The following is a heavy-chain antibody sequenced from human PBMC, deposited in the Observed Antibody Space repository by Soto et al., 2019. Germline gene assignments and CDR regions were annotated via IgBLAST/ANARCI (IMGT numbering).Heavy chain of an antibody. Sequence: EVQLVESGGGLVQPEGSLRLSCAASGFTFSDHYMDWVRQARGKGLEWVGRIRNKANSYTTEYAASVKGRFTISRDDSRNSLYLQMNSLKTEDTAMYYCSRAGILTTPYYFDYWGQGTLVTVSS. CDR1: GFTFSDHY. CDR2: IRNKANSYTT. V-gene: IGHV3-72*01. D-gene: IGHD2-21*01. CDR3: SRAGILTTPYYFDY. J-gene: IGHJ4*02.